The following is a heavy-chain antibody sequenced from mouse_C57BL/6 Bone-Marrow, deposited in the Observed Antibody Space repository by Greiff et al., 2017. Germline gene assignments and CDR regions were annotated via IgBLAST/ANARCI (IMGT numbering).Heavy chain of an antibody. V-gene: IGHV1-53*01. D-gene: IGHD2-10*01. J-gene: IGHJ4*01. CDR1: GYTFTSYW. Sequence: QVQLQQPGTELVKPGASVKLSCKASGYTFTSYWMHWVKQRPGQGLEWIGNINPSNGGTNYNEKFKGKATLTVDKSSSTAYMQLSSLTSEDSAVYYCARDGTYYFFMDYWGQGTSVTVSS. CDR3: ARDGTYYFFMDY. CDR2: INPSNGGT.